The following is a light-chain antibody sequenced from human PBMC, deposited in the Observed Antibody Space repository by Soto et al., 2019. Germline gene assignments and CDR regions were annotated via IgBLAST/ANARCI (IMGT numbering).Light chain of an antibody. CDR3: QVWDSSTDHVV. Sequence: SYELTQPPSVSVAPGQTARITCGGHNIGVKGVHGYQQRPGQAPVLVVYDDDDRPSGIPERFSGSNSGNTATLTISRVEAGDEADYYCQVWDSSTDHVVFGGGTQLTVL. CDR1: NIGVKG. V-gene: IGLV3-21*02. J-gene: IGLJ2*01. CDR2: DDD.